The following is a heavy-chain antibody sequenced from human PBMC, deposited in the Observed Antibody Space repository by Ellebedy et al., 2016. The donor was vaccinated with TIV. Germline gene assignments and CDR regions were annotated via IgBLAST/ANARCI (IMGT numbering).Heavy chain of an antibody. Sequence: GGSLRLXXAASGFTFSSYWMSWVRQAPGKGLEWVANIKQDGSEKYYVDSVKGRFTISRDNAKNSLYLQMNSLRAEDTAVYYCAREGIPYCSSTSCYDYYYYGMDVWGQGTTVTVSS. CDR3: AREGIPYCSSTSCYDYYYYGMDV. V-gene: IGHV3-7*01. CDR1: GFTFSSYW. J-gene: IGHJ6*02. CDR2: IKQDGSEK. D-gene: IGHD2-2*01.